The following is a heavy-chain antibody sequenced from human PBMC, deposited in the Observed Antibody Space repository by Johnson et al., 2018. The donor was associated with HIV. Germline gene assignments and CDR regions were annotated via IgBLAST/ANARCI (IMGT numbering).Heavy chain of an antibody. CDR1: GFTFSSYA. Sequence: QVQLVESGGGVVQPGGSLRLSCAASGFTFSSYAMDWVRQAPGKGLEWVAVISYEGSNKYYADSVKGRFTISRDNSKNTLYLQMNSLRAEDTAVYYCAIIWNHTFDIWGQGTMVTVSS. J-gene: IGHJ3*02. CDR3: AIIWNHTFDI. V-gene: IGHV3-30*14. CDR2: ISYEGSNK. D-gene: IGHD1-14*01.